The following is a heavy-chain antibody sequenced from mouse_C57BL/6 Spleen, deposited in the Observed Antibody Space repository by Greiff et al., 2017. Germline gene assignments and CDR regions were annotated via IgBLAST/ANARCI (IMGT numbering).Heavy chain of an antibody. CDR1: GFTFSDYG. J-gene: IGHJ2*01. V-gene: IGHV5-17*01. Sequence: DVMLVESGGGLVKPGGSLKLSCAASGFTFSDYGMHWVRQAPEKGLEWVAYISSGSSTIYYADTVKGRFTISRDNAKNTLFLQMTSLRSEDTAMYYCERKGTGPYFDYWGQGTTLTVSS. CDR3: ERKGTGPYFDY. D-gene: IGHD3-3*01. CDR2: ISSGSSTI.